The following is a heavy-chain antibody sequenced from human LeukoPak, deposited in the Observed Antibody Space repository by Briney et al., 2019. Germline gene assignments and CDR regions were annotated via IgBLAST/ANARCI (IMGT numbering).Heavy chain of an antibody. D-gene: IGHD2-2*01. CDR1: GYIFTSYD. J-gene: IGHJ4*02. CDR3: ARAAPYCSSTSCYGVY. Sequence: ASVKLSCEASGYIFTSYDINWVRQATGQGLEWMGWMNPNSGNTGYAQKFEGRVTITRNTSISRAYMELSSLRSEDTAVYYCARAAPYCSSTSCYGVYWGQGTLVTVSS. CDR2: MNPNSGNT. V-gene: IGHV1-8*03.